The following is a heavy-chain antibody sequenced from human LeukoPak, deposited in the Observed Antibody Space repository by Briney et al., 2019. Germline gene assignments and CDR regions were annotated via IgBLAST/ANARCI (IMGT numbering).Heavy chain of an antibody. Sequence: PGGSLRLSCAASGFTVSGNYMSWVRQAPGKGLEWVSLIYSGGSTHYADSVKGRFTISRDNSKNTLYLQMNSLRAEDTAVYYCARDRLHYDSLTGYPADWGQGTLVTVSS. CDR2: IYSGGST. V-gene: IGHV3-66*01. J-gene: IGHJ4*02. CDR1: GFTVSGNY. CDR3: ARDRLHYDSLTGYPAD. D-gene: IGHD3-9*01.